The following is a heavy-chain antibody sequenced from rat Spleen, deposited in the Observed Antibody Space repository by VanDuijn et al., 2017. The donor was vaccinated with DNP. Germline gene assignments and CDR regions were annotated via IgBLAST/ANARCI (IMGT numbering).Heavy chain of an antibody. V-gene: IGHV6-6*01. CDR3: AKAGGYSPWYFDY. CDR2: IKAKSYNYAT. Sequence: EVQVLESGGGLVQPGNSLKLSCATSGFTFSTAWMYWYRQFPEKRLEWVARIKAKSYNYATDYTESVKGRFTISRDDSKSSIYLQMDSLRSEETATYYCAKAGGYSPWYFDYWGPGTMVTVSS. CDR1: GFTFSTAW. J-gene: IGHJ1*01. D-gene: IGHD1-11*01.